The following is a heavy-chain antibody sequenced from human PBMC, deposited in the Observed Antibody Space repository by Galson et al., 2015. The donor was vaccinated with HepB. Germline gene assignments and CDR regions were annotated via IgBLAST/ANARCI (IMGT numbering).Heavy chain of an antibody. V-gene: IGHV3-15*01. CDR2: IKSEAHGGTA. CDR1: GFTFSNAW. D-gene: IGHD6-19*01. J-gene: IGHJ6*02. CDR3: LLSGWPEYYYYYGMDV. Sequence: SLRLSCAGSGFTFSNAWMSWVRQAPGKGLEWVGRIKSEAHGGTADYTSPVKGRFTISRDDSKKTLHLQMNSLRTEDTGVYYCLLSGWPEYYYYYGMDVWGQGTTVTVSS.